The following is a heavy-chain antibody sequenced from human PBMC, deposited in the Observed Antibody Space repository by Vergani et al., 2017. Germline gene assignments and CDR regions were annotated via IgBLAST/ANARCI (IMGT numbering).Heavy chain of an antibody. D-gene: IGHD2-2*01. CDR1: GYTFTSYY. CDR2: INPNSGGT. J-gene: IGHJ4*02. V-gene: IGHV1-2*02. CDR3: ARDAPGYCSSTSCATH. Sequence: QVQLVQSGAEVKKPGASVKVSCKASGYTFTSYYMHWVRQAPGQGLEWMGWINPNSGGTNYAQKFQGRVTMTRDTSISTAYMELSRLRSDDTAVYYCARDAPGYCSSTSCATHWGQGTLVTVSS.